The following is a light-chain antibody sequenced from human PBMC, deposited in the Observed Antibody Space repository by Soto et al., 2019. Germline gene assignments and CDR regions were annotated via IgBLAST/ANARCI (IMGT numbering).Light chain of an antibody. J-gene: IGKJ2*01. V-gene: IGKV3-15*01. CDR3: QQYNTWPPRYT. CDR1: QSVSSY. CDR2: RAS. Sequence: EIVMTQSPATLSVSPGGRATLSCRASQSVSSYLAWYQQRPGQPPRLLIYRASTRATGIPARFSGSGSGTEFSLNISSLQSEDFAVYYCQQYNTWPPRYTFGQGTKLEI.